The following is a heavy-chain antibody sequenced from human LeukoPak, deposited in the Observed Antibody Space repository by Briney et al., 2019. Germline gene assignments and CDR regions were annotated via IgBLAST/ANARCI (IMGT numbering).Heavy chain of an antibody. J-gene: IGHJ6*03. V-gene: IGHV3-74*01. CDR3: ATGGGWEPSSGVVTHIDV. CDR1: GFMFSGYW. CDR2: IDNDGNGI. D-gene: IGHD3-3*01. Sequence: GGSLRLSCGASGFMFSGYWMHWVRQGREGGLELVSRIDNDGNGIIYADSVKGRFTTSRDNAKNTLYLQMSSLSVEDTAVYYCATGGGWEPSSGVVTHIDVWGKGTTVTVSS.